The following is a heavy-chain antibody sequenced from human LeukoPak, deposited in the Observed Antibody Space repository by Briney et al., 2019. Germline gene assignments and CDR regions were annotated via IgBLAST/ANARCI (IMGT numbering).Heavy chain of an antibody. Sequence: GGSLRLSCAASGFTFSNYAMSWFRQAPGKGLEWVSTIRRSGVDTYYADSVKGRFTISKDSSKNTLQMNSLRAEDTAVYYCVRHSGGVYGSSDSWGQGTLVTVSS. V-gene: IGHV3-23*01. CDR1: GFTFSNYA. CDR3: VRHSGGVYGSSDS. D-gene: IGHD1-1*01. CDR2: IRRSGVDT. J-gene: IGHJ4*02.